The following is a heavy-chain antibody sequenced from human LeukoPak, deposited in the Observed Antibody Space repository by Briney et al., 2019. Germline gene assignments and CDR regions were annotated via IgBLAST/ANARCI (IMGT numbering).Heavy chain of an antibody. J-gene: IGHJ4*02. CDR2: ISNEGSHK. CDR1: GFTLSSYA. D-gene: IGHD3-22*01. Sequence: RPGGSLRLSCAASGFTLSSYAMHWVRQAPGKGLEWVAVISNEGSHKDYLESVKGRFIVSRDNSKNTLSLQMNSLRAEDTAVYFCAKRGVVIRVILVGFHKEAYYFDSWGQGALVTVSS. CDR3: AKRGVVIRVILVGFHKEAYYFDS. V-gene: IGHV3-30*07.